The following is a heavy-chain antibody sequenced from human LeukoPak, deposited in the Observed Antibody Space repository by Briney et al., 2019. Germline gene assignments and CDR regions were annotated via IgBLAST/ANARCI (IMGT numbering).Heavy chain of an antibody. J-gene: IGHJ4*02. V-gene: IGHV1-8*01. Sequence: APVKVSCKASGYTFTSYDIDWVRQATGQGPEWMGRMNPNSGNTGYAQKFQGRVTMTRDTSTSTAYMELSSLTSDDTAVYYCARGIYSGTFHPFDYWGQGTLVTVSS. CDR2: MNPNSGNT. CDR3: ARGIYSGTFHPFDY. D-gene: IGHD1-26*01. CDR1: GYTFTSYD.